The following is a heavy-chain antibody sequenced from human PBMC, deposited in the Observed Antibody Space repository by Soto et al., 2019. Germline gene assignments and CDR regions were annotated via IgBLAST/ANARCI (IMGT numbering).Heavy chain of an antibody. CDR3: TAHLYYYGSGSSHSGY. V-gene: IGHV3-23*01. CDR1: GFTFSSYA. D-gene: IGHD3-10*01. Sequence: GGSLRLSCAASGFTFSSYAMSWVRQAPGKGLEWVSAISGSGGSTYYADSVKGRFTISRDNSKNTLYLQMNSLRAEDTAVYYCTAHLYYYGSGSSHSGYWGQGTLVTVSS. CDR2: ISGSGGST. J-gene: IGHJ4*02.